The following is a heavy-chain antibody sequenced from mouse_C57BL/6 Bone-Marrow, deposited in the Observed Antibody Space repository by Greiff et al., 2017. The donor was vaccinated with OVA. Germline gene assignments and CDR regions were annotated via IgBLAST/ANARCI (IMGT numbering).Heavy chain of an antibody. Sequence: VQLQQPGAELVKPGASVKMSCKASGYTFTSYWITWVKQRPGQGLEWIGDIYPGSGSTNYNEKFKSKATLTVDTSSSTAYMQLSSLTSEDAATYYCARWSGQLRVLDYFDYWGQGTTLTVSS. J-gene: IGHJ2*01. D-gene: IGHD3-2*02. CDR3: ARWSGQLRVLDYFDY. V-gene: IGHV1-55*01. CDR1: GYTFTSYW. CDR2: IYPGSGST.